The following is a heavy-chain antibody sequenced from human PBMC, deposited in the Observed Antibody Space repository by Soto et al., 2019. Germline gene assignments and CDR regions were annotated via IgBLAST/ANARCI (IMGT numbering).Heavy chain of an antibody. CDR2: IYPGDSDT. CDR1: GYSFTDYW. Sequence: EVQLVQSGAEVKKPGESLKISCKGSGYSFTDYWITWVRQMPGKGLEWMGIIYPGDSDTRYSPSFQGQVTISADRSISPAYLQLSSLKASHSAMYYCARRIAAAEYFDYWGQGTLVTVSS. D-gene: IGHD6-13*01. V-gene: IGHV5-51*03. J-gene: IGHJ4*02. CDR3: ARRIAAAEYFDY.